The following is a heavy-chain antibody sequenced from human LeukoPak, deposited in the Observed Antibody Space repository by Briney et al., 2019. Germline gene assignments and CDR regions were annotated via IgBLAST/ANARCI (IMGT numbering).Heavy chain of an antibody. J-gene: IGHJ4*02. CDR2: ISYDGSNK. Sequence: PGRSLRLSCAASGFTFSSYAMHWVRQAPGKGLEWVAVISYDGSNKYYADSVKGRFTISRDNSKNTLYLQMNSLRAEDTAVYYCARGQRLDYLDYWGQGTLVTVSS. D-gene: IGHD3-16*01. V-gene: IGHV3-30-3*01. CDR1: GFTFSSYA. CDR3: ARGQRLDYLDY.